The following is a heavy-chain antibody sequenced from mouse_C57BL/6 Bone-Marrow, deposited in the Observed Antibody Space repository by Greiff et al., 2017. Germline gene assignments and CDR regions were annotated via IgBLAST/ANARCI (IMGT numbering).Heavy chain of an antibody. V-gene: IGHV14-4*01. J-gene: IGHJ1*03. D-gene: IGHD2-12*01. CDR2: IDPENGDT. CDR3: TTSDSAWDFDV. Sequence: EVQLQQSGAELVRPGASVKLSCTASGFNIKDDYMHWVKQRPEPGLEWIGWIDPENGDTEYASKFQGKATITTDPSSNTAYLQLSSLTAEDTAVYYWTTSDSAWDFDVWGTGTTVTVSS. CDR1: GFNIKDDY.